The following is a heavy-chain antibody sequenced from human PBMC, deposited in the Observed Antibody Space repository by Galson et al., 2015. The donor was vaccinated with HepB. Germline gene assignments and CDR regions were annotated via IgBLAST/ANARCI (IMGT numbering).Heavy chain of an antibody. CDR1: GFTFSSYW. CDR3: ARRISLARGIITKSDYYYGMDV. J-gene: IGHJ6*02. CDR2: INQDGSSK. D-gene: IGHD3-3*01. Sequence: SLRLSCAASGFTFSSYWMNWVRQAPGKGLEWVAHINQDGSSKYYVDSVKGRFTISRDNAKDSVYLQLDSLRAEDTAVYYCARRISLARGIITKSDYYYGMDVWGQGTTVTVAS. V-gene: IGHV3-7*03.